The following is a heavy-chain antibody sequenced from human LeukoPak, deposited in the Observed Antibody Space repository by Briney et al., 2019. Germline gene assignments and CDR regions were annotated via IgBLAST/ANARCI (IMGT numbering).Heavy chain of an antibody. Sequence: ASVKVSCKASGYTFTSYGISWVRQAPGQGLEWMGWISAYNGNTNYAQKLQGRVTMTTDTSTSTAYMELRSLRSDDTAVYYCARVSLLWFGELFYFDYWGQGTLVTVSS. CDR2: ISAYNGNT. CDR1: GYTFTSYG. D-gene: IGHD3-10*01. CDR3: ARVSLLWFGELFYFDY. J-gene: IGHJ4*02. V-gene: IGHV1-18*01.